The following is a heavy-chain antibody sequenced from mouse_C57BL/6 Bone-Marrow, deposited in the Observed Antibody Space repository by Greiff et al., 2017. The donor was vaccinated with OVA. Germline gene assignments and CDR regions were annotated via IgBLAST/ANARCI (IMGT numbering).Heavy chain of an antibody. CDR2: IDPNSGGT. D-gene: IGHD2-3*01. CDR3: ARRGLLPYYYAMDY. V-gene: IGHV1-72*01. CDR1: GYTFTSYW. J-gene: IGHJ4*01. Sequence: QVQLQQPGAALVKPGASVKLSCTASGYTFTSYWMHWVKQRPGRGLEWIGRIDPNSGGTKYNEKFKSKATLTVDKPSSTAYMQLSSLTSEDSAVYYCARRGLLPYYYAMDYWGQGTSVTVSS.